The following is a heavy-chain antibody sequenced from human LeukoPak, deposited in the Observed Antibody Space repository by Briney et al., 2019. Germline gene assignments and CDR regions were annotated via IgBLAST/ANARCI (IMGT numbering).Heavy chain of an antibody. Sequence: GESLKISCKGSGYSLTSYWISWVRQMPGKGLEWMGRIDPSDSCTNYSPSFQGHVTISADKSISTAYLQWSSLKASDTAMYYCASRTRYHSSGYYYRGDYYYGMDVWGQGTTVTVSS. CDR1: GYSLTSYW. J-gene: IGHJ6*02. CDR3: ASRTRYHSSGYYYRGDYYYGMDV. V-gene: IGHV5-10-1*01. CDR2: IDPSDSCT. D-gene: IGHD3-22*01.